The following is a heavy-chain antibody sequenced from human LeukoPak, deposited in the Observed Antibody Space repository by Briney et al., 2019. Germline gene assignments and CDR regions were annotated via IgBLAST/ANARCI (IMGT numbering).Heavy chain of an antibody. CDR3: ARDKGCSSTRCHNWFDP. CDR1: GFTFSSYS. V-gene: IGHV3-48*04. CDR2: ISSSGSTI. D-gene: IGHD2-2*01. Sequence: PGGSLRLSCAASGFTFSSYSMNWVRQAPGKGLEWVSYISSSGSTIYCADSVKGRFTISRDNAKNSLYLQMNSLRAEDTAVYYCARDKGCSSTRCHNWFDPWGQGTLVTVSS. J-gene: IGHJ5*02.